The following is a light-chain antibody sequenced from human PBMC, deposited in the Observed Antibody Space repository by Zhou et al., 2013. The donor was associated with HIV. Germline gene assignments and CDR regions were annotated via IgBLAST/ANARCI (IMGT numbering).Light chain of an antibody. Sequence: DIQMTQSPSTLSASVGDRVTITCRAGQGISDWLAWYQQKPGKAPKLLIYKASTLQSGVPSRFSGSGSGTEFTLTISSLQPDDFATYYCQQYNSYASFGQGTNLEIK. CDR2: KAS. CDR1: QGISDW. CDR3: QQYNSYAS. J-gene: IGKJ2*03. V-gene: IGKV1-5*03.